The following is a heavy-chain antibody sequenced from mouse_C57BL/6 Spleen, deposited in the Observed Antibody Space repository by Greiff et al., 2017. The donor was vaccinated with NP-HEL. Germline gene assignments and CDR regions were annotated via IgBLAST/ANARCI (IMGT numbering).Heavy chain of an antibody. J-gene: IGHJ3*01. CDR2: INPNNGGT. CDR1: GYTFTDYY. D-gene: IGHD2-9*01. Sequence: EVQLQQSGPELVKPGASVKISCKASGYTFTDYYMNRVKQSHGKSLEWIGDINPNNGGTSYNQKFKGKATLTVDKSSSTAYMELRSLTSEDSAVYYCARSYYGHGGFAYWGQGTLVTVSA. V-gene: IGHV1-26*01. CDR3: ARSYYGHGGFAY.